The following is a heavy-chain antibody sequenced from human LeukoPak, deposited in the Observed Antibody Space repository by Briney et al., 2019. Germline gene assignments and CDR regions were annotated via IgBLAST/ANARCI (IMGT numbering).Heavy chain of an antibody. D-gene: IGHD4-23*01. J-gene: IGHJ5*02. Sequence: SETLSLTCTVSGDSISRSSDYWGWIRQPPGKGPEWIGSVYYIGSTFYNPSLKSRLTISIDTSKNQFSLKLSSVTAADTAVYCCASLTTVVTVTGSGFDPWGQGTLVTVSS. V-gene: IGHV4-39*07. CDR1: GDSISRSSDY. CDR3: ASLTTVVTVTGSGFDP. CDR2: VYYIGST.